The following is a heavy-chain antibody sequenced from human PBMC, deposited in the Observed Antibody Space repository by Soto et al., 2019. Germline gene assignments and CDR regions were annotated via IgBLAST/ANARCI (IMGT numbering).Heavy chain of an antibody. CDR2: IDWDDDK. Sequence: SCPTQVNATQTLTLTCTFSVFSLSTLVLGMGWIRQPPGKALEWLERIDWDDDKYSSTSLKTRLTISKDTSKNQVVLTMHNMDPVDTATYYCARDVAVAGTTGYYYYGKDVWGQGTTVTVS. V-gene: IGHV2-70*11. D-gene: IGHD6-19*01. J-gene: IGHJ6*02. CDR3: ARDVAVAGTTGYYYYGKDV. CDR1: VFSLSTLVLG.